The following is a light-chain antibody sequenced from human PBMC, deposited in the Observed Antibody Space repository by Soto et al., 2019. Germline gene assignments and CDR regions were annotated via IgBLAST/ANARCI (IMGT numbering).Light chain of an antibody. CDR1: QSVSSSY. Sequence: IVLAESHNPLSLSPGERATLSFSASQSVSSSYSAWYQQKPGQAPRLLIYGASSRATGIPDRFSGSGSGTDFTLTISSLQPEDFATYYCQQSYSTPRTFGQGTKVDIK. J-gene: IGKJ1*01. CDR3: QQSYSTPRT. V-gene: IGKV3-20*01. CDR2: GAS.